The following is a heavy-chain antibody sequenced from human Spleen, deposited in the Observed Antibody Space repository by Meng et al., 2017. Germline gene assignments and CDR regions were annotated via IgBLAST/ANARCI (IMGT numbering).Heavy chain of an antibody. CDR2: INHSGST. D-gene: IGHD2-21*01. J-gene: IGHJ4*02. CDR1: GGSFSGYY. CDR3: AKGRDGGLLTGFDY. V-gene: IGHV4-34*01. Sequence: SETLSLTCAVYGGSFSGYYWSWIRQPPGKGLEWIGEINHSGSTNYNPSLKSRVTISVDTSKNQFSLKLSSVTAADTAVYYCAKGRDGGLLTGFDYWGQGTLVTVSS.